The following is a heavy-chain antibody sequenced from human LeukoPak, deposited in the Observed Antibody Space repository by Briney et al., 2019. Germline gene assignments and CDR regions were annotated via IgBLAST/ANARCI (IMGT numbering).Heavy chain of an antibody. CDR1: GYTFTSYD. J-gene: IGHJ6*02. V-gene: IGHV1-8*01. D-gene: IGHD3-3*01. Sequence: ASVKVSCKASGYTFTSYDINWVRQATGQGLEWMGWMNPNSGNTGYAQKFQGRVTMTRNTSISTAYMELSSLRSEDTAVYYCARGPYYDFRSGYPYYYYYGMDVWGQGTTVTVSS. CDR2: MNPNSGNT. CDR3: ARGPYYDFRSGYPYYYYYGMDV.